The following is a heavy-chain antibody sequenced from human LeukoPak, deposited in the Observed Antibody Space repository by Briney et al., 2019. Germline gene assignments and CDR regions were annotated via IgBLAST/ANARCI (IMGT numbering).Heavy chain of an antibody. Sequence: GGSLRLSCAASGFTFSSYNMNWVRQAPGKGLEWVANIKKDGSEKYYVDSVKGRFTISRDNAKNSLYLQMNSLRAEDTAVYYCAVVDTPQFDPWGQGTLVTVSS. J-gene: IGHJ5*02. CDR3: AVVDTPQFDP. D-gene: IGHD5-18*01. CDR2: IKKDGSEK. CDR1: GFTFSSYN. V-gene: IGHV3-7*01.